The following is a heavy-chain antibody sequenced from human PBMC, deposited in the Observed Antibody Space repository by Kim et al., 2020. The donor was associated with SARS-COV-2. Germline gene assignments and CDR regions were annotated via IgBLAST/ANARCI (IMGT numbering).Heavy chain of an antibody. CDR1: GFTFSSYG. CDR3: AKDAPYHSYGSGSLDY. Sequence: GGSLRLSCAASGFTFSSYGMHWVRQAPGKGLEWVAVISYDGSNKYYADSVKGRFTISRDNSKNTLYLQMNSLRAEDTAVYYCAKDAPYHSYGSGSLDYWGQGTLVTVSS. J-gene: IGHJ4*02. CDR2: ISYDGSNK. D-gene: IGHD3-10*01. V-gene: IGHV3-30*18.